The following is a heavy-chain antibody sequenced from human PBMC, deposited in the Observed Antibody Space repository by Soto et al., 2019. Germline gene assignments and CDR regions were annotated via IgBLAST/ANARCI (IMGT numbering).Heavy chain of an antibody. J-gene: IGHJ4*02. V-gene: IGHV1-18*01. CDR3: ARTVFVPAAMFPLHSDY. CDR1: GYTFTSYG. D-gene: IGHD2-2*01. CDR2: ISAYNGNT. Sequence: ASVKVSCKASGYTFTSYGISWVRQAPGQGLEWMGWISAYNGNTNYAQKLQGRVTMTTDTSTSTAYMELRSLRSDDTAVYYCARTVFVPAAMFPLHSDYWGQGILVTVFS.